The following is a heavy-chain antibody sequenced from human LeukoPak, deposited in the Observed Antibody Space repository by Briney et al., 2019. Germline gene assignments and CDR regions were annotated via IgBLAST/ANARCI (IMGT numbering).Heavy chain of an antibody. V-gene: IGHV3-74*01. D-gene: IGHD6-19*01. CDR3: ARGSGWYYFDY. Sequence: PGGSLRLSCAASGFSFSSYAMSWVRQGPGKGLEWVSRINSDGSSTSYADSVKGRFTISRDNAKNTLYLQMNSLRAEDTAVYYCARGSGWYYFDYWGQGTLVTVSS. CDR2: INSDGSST. CDR1: GFSFSSYA. J-gene: IGHJ4*02.